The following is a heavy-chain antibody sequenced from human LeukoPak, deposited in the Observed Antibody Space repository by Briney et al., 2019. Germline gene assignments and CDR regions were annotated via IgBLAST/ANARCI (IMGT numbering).Heavy chain of an antibody. J-gene: IGHJ6*02. CDR1: GYTFTSYD. CDR3: ARGPSSYDILTGYYYGGYYYYGMDV. CDR2: MNPNSGNT. D-gene: IGHD3-9*01. Sequence: ASVKVSCKASGYTFTSYDINWVRQATGQGLEWMGWMNPNSGNTGYAQKFQGRVTMTRNTSISTAYVELSSLRSEDTAVYYCARGPSSYDILTGYYYGGYYYYGMDVWGQGTTVTVSS. V-gene: IGHV1-8*01.